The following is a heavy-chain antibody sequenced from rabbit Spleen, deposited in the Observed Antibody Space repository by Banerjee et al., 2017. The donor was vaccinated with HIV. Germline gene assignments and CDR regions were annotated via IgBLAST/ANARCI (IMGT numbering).Heavy chain of an antibody. CDR2: IYTGSSGST. CDR1: GLDFSSSYW. D-gene: IGHD6-1*01. V-gene: IGHV1S45*01. Sequence: EESGGGLVQPEGSLTLTCTASGLDFSSSYWICWVRQAPGKGLEWIACIYTGSSGSTYYASWAKGRFTISKTSSTTVTLQMTSLTAADTATYFCARDEYIDSYVGYAYGTWGPGTLVTVS. CDR3: ARDEYIDSYVGYAYGT. J-gene: IGHJ2*01.